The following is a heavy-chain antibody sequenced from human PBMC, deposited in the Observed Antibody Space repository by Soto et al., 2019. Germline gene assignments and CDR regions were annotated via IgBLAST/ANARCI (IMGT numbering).Heavy chain of an antibody. CDR1: GASLDSTNYY. J-gene: IGHJ3*02. CDR3: ARDVRPTDLFMIRSGAFDI. Sequence: PSQTLSLTCTVSGASLDSTNYYWIWIRTPPGQGLEWIGYIYYSGITNYNPSLKSRVTISVDTSKNQFSLKLSSVTAADMAVYYCARDVRPTDLFMIRSGAFDIWGQGTMVTVS. CDR2: IYYSGIT. D-gene: IGHD3-16*01. V-gene: IGHV4-61*01.